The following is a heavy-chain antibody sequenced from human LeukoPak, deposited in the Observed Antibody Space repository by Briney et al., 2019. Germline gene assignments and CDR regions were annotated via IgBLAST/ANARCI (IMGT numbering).Heavy chain of an antibody. V-gene: IGHV4-39*01. D-gene: IGHD4-23*01. CDR2: IYYSGST. J-gene: IGHJ4*02. CDR3: ASPMNYGGLN. Sequence: SETLSLTCTVSGGSTSSISYDWGWIRQPPGKGLEWIGSIYYSGSTYYNPSLKSRVTISVDTSKNQFSLKLSSVTAADTAVYYCASPMNYGGLNWGQGTLVTVSS. CDR1: GGSTSSISYD.